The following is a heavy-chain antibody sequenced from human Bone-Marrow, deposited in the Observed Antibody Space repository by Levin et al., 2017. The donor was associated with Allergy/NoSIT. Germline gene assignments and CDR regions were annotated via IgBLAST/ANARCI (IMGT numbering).Heavy chain of an antibody. CDR2: LWYDGSDK. D-gene: IGHD2-15*01. CDR1: EFSFNIYG. CDR3: TRDRPESGASRESFDW. V-gene: IGHV3-33*01. J-gene: IGHJ4*02. Sequence: AGGSLRLSCAASEFSFNIYGMHWVRQAPGKGLEWVAVLWYDGSDKHYADSVKGRFTISRDNSENMLYLQMNSLRAEDTAVYYCTRDRPESGASRESFDWWGQGTLVTVSS.